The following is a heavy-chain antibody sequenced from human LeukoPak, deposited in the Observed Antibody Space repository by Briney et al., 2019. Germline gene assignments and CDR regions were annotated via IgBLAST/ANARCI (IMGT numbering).Heavy chain of an antibody. J-gene: IGHJ3*02. CDR2: ISWNSGRI. Sequence: QPGRSLRLSCAASGFTFDDYAMHRVRQAPGKGLEWVSSISWNSGRIGYADSVKGRFTISRDNAKNSLYLQMNSLRAEDMALYFCAKDIYGTGIQDAFDIWGQGTMVTVSS. D-gene: IGHD1-1*01. CDR3: AKDIYGTGIQDAFDI. CDR1: GFTFDDYA. V-gene: IGHV3-9*03.